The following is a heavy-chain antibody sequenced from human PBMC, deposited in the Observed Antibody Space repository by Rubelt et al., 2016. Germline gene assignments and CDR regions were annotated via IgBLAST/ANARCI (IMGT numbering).Heavy chain of an antibody. CDR2: ISHGGIT. CDR1: GGSFSAYY. D-gene: IGHD4-17*01. J-gene: IGHJ4*02. CDR3: AGATVTTVD. V-gene: IGHV4-34*01. Sequence: QVQLQQWGAGLLKPSETLSLTCAFYGGSFSAYYWAWIRQPPGKGLEWIGEISHGGITNYKPSLKSRVTISLDTSKNQFSLMLNSMTVADTAVYYCAGATVTTVDWGQGTLVTVSS.